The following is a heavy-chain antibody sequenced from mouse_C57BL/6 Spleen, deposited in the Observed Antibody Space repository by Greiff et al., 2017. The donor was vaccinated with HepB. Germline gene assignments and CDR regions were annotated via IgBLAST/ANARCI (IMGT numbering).Heavy chain of an antibody. Sequence: VQLQQSGPELVKPGASVKISCKASGYAFSSSWMNWVKQRPGKGLEWIGRIYPGDGDTNYNGKFKGKATLTADKSSSTAYMQLSSLTSEDSAVYFCARNPDYYGSSYAWFAYWGQGTLVTVSA. CDR1: GYAFSSSW. CDR2: IYPGDGDT. V-gene: IGHV1-82*01. J-gene: IGHJ3*01. D-gene: IGHD1-1*01. CDR3: ARNPDYYGSSYAWFAY.